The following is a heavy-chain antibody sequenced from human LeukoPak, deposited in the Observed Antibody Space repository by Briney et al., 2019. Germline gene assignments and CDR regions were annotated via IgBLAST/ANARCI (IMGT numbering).Heavy chain of an antibody. V-gene: IGHV3-66*02. J-gene: IGHJ3*02. CDR3: ARDRYSSGWYGAFDI. CDR2: IYSGGST. CDR1: GFIVSNNY. D-gene: IGHD6-19*01. Sequence: GGSLRLSCAASGFIVSNNYMSWVRQAPGKGLEWVSVIYSGGSTYYADSVKGRFTISRDNSKNTLYLQMNSLRAEDTAVYYCARDRYSSGWYGAFDIWGQGTMVTVSS.